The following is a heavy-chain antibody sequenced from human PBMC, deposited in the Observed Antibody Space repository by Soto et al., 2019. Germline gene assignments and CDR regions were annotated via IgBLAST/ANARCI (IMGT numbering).Heavy chain of an antibody. V-gene: IGHV4-31*03. CDR3: AREDSSGYFDY. CDR1: GGSISSGGYY. Sequence: PSETLSLTCTVSGGSISSGGYYWSWIRQHPGKGLEWIGYISYSGSTYYNPSLKSRATISIDTSKNQFSLKLNSVTAAATAAYVCAREDSSGYFDYWGQGTLVTVSS. J-gene: IGHJ4*02. D-gene: IGHD3-22*01. CDR2: ISYSGST.